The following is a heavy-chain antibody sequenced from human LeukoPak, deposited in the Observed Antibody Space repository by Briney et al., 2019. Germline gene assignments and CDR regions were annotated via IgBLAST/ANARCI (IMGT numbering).Heavy chain of an antibody. CDR3: AKDQTKDYYDSSGYYGFDY. J-gene: IGHJ4*02. D-gene: IGHD3-22*01. V-gene: IGHV3-30*18. CDR1: GFTFSSYA. Sequence: GGSLRLSCAASGFTFSSYAMSWVRQAPGKGLEWVAVISYDGSNKYYADSVKGRFTISRDNSKNTLYLQMNSLRAEDTAVYYCAKDQTKDYYDSSGYYGFDYWGQGTLVTVSS. CDR2: ISYDGSNK.